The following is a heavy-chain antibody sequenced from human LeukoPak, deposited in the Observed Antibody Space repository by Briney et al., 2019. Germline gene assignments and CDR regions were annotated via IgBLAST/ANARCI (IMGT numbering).Heavy chain of an antibody. D-gene: IGHD1-1*01. CDR3: AREEWNAVYFDY. V-gene: IGHV3-30-3*01. Sequence: GSLRLSCAASGFTFSNYAMHWVRQAPGKGLEWVAVISYDGSHKYYADSVKGRFTISRDNSKNTLYLQMNSLRAEDTAVYYCAREEWNAVYFDYWGQGTLVTVSS. CDR2: ISYDGSHK. J-gene: IGHJ4*02. CDR1: GFTFSNYA.